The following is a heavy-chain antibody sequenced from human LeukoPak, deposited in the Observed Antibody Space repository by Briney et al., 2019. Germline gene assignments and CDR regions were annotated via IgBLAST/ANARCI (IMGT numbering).Heavy chain of an antibody. CDR2: IRSKAYGGTT. J-gene: IGHJ4*02. CDR3: TRDGGSGSYGLFDY. CDR1: GFTFGDYA. D-gene: IGHD3-10*01. Sequence: PGGSLRLSCSASGFTFGDYAMSWVRQAPGKGLEGVGFIRSKAYGGTTEYAASVKGRFTISRDDSKSIGYLQMNSLKTEDTAVYHCTRDGGSGSYGLFDYWGQGTLVTVSS. V-gene: IGHV3-49*04.